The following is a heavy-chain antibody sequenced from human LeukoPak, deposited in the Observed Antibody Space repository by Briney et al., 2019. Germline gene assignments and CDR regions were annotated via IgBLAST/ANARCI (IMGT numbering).Heavy chain of an antibody. Sequence: SETLSLTCGVSGGSVSSTNWWTWIRQPPGKGLEWIGEVHLDGRTNFNPSLKSRLTMPVDLSENHVSLKLTSVTAADTAVYYCAREGGFYRPLDYSGQGTLVTVSS. CDR2: VHLDGRT. D-gene: IGHD6-25*01. CDR3: AREGGFYRPLDY. V-gene: IGHV4-4*02. CDR1: GGSVSSTNW. J-gene: IGHJ4*02.